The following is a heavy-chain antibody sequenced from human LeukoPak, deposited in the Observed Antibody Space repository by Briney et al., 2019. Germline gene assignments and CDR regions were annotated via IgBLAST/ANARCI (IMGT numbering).Heavy chain of an antibody. V-gene: IGHV3-21*01. D-gene: IGHD6-13*01. CDR1: GFTFSSYS. Sequence: GGSLTLSCAASGFTFSSYSMNWVRQAPGKGLEWVSSISSSSSYIYYADSVKGRFTISRDNAKNSLYLQMNSLRAEDTAVYYCAREAEGSSSWYFDYWGQGTLVTVSS. CDR3: AREAEGSSSWYFDY. J-gene: IGHJ4*02. CDR2: ISSSSSYI.